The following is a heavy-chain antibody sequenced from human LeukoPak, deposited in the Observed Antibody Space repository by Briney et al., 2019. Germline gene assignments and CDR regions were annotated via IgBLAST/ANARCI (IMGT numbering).Heavy chain of an antibody. Sequence: GESLKISCKASGYSFTSYWIGWVRQMPGKGLEWMVIIYPGDSDTRYSPSFQGQVTISADKSISTAYLQWSSLEASDTAMYYCARLGWKGEGGTPPYLEYGGQGTLVTVSS. V-gene: IGHV5-51*01. D-gene: IGHD2-15*01. CDR1: GYSFTSYW. CDR3: ARLGWKGEGGTPPYLEY. J-gene: IGHJ4*02. CDR2: IYPGDSDT.